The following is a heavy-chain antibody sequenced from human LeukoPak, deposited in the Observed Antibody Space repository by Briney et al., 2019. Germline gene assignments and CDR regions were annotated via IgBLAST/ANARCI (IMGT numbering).Heavy chain of an antibody. J-gene: IGHJ6*03. Sequence: GGSLRLSCAASGFTFSSYAMSWVRQAPGKGLEWVSAISGSGGSTYYADSVKGRFTISRDNSKNTLFLQINSLRAEDTAVYYCAKNGDRGAFCSGGTCYPYYYYYMDVWGKGTTVTISS. CDR3: AKNGDRGAFCSGGTCYPYYYYYMDV. CDR1: GFTFSSYA. D-gene: IGHD2-15*01. CDR2: ISGSGGST. V-gene: IGHV3-23*01.